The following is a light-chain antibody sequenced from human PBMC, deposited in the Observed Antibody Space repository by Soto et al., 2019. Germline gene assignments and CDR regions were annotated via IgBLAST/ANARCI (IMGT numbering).Light chain of an antibody. CDR3: QTWGTGIQV. Sequence: QPXLTQSXXASAXXXXXVXLXXXLSSXHSSYAIAWHQQQPEKGPRYLMKLNSDGSHSKGDGIPDRFSGSSSGAERYLTISSLQSEDETDYYCQTWGTGIQVFGGGTKLTVL. CDR2: LNSDGSH. V-gene: IGLV4-69*01. J-gene: IGLJ2*01. CDR1: SXHSSYA.